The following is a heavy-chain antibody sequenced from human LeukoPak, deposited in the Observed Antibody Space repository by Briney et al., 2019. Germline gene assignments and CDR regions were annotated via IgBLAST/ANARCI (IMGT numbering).Heavy chain of an antibody. CDR1: AFXFSNYA. D-gene: IGHD1-26*01. J-gene: IGHJ3*02. V-gene: IGHV3-33*01. Sequence: GGSLRLSCGASAFXFSNYAIHWVRQAPGKGLEWVAVISYDGRNKYYADSVKGRFTISRDNSKNTLYVQMNSLRSEDTAMYYCARELIVGGNSWGAFDIWGQGTMVTVSS. CDR2: ISYDGRNK. CDR3: ARELIVGGNSWGAFDI.